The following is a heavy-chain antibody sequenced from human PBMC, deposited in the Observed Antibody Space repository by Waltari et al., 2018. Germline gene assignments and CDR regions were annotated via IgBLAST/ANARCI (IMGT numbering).Heavy chain of an antibody. J-gene: IGHJ4*02. Sequence: QVQLVESGGGAVQPGRSLRLSCAASGFTFSRYGMHWVRQAPGNGLEWGAVISYDGSNKYYADSVKGRFTISRDNSKNTLYLQMNSLRAEDTAVYYCAKERARGVFDYWGQGTLVIVSS. CDR1: GFTFSRYG. D-gene: IGHD3-16*01. CDR3: AKERARGVFDY. CDR2: ISYDGSNK. V-gene: IGHV3-30*18.